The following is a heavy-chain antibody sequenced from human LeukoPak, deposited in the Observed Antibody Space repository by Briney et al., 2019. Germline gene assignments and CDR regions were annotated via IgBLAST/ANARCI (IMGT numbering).Heavy chain of an antibody. CDR1: GYTFTSYD. CDR2: INPNIANT. J-gene: IGHJ4*02. D-gene: IGHD5-24*01. V-gene: IGHV1-8*01. Sequence: ASVKVSCKASGYTFTSYDINWVRQATGQGLERMRWINPNIANTGYAQKFQGRVTMTRNTSISTAYMELSSLRSEDTAVYYCARGLEDGEGDYWGQGTLVTVSS. CDR3: ARGLEDGEGDY.